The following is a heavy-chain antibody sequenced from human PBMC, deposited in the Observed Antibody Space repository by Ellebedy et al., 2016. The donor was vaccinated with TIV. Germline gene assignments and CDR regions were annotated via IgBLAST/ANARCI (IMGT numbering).Heavy chain of an antibody. V-gene: IGHV3-7*01. J-gene: IGHJ4*02. Sequence: GESLKISCAASGFTFSTFWISWLRQAPGKGLEWVATTKKDGSEKYYVDSVKGRFTISRDNARNSLYLQMSSLRAEDTAVYYCARDQWLGRAYYFDNWGQGTLVTVSS. D-gene: IGHD6-19*01. CDR3: ARDQWLGRAYYFDN. CDR1: GFTFSTFW. CDR2: TKKDGSEK.